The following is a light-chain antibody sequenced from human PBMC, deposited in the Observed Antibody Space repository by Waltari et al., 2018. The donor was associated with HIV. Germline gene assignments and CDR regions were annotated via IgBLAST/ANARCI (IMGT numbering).Light chain of an antibody. CDR2: DVS. Sequence: QSALTQPASVSGSPGQSITISCTGTSSDVGGSNYVSWYQQHPGKAPKPMMYDVSKRPSGVSNRFSGSKAGNTASLTISVLQAEDEADYYCCSYAGSSTVVFGGGTKLTVL. J-gene: IGLJ2*01. CDR3: CSYAGSSTVV. CDR1: SSDVGGSNY. V-gene: IGLV2-23*02.